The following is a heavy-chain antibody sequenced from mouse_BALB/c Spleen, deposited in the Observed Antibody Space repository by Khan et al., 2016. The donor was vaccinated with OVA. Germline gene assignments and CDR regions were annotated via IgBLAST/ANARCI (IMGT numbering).Heavy chain of an antibody. D-gene: IGHD2-14*01. CDR3: ARGYDFFAY. CDR2: VNPNTGNT. J-gene: IGHJ3*01. V-gene: IGHV1-26*01. Sequence: VRLQQSGPDLVKPGASVKMSCKASGYSFTGYYMNWVKQSHGKSLECIGRVNPNTGNTNYNQKFRGKAILIVDTSSSTAYMELRSLTSDDSAVYYCARGYDFFAYWGQGTLVTVSA. CDR1: GYSFTGYY.